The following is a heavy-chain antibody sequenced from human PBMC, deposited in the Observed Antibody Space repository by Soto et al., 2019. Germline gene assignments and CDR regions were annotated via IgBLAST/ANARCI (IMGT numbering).Heavy chain of an antibody. CDR2: IVPLLGTT. D-gene: IGHD6-19*01. CDR1: GDSFSSYT. CDR3: ARDLSAVAGTEALDI. J-gene: IGHJ3*02. Sequence: QVQPVQSGAEVGKPGSSVKVSCKASGDSFSSYTLSWMRQAPGHGLEWMGRIVPLLGTTNYAQKFQGSVTFTADKSTSTVYMELRSLRSEDTALYYCARDLSAVAGTEALDIWGQGTMVIVSS. V-gene: IGHV1-69*08.